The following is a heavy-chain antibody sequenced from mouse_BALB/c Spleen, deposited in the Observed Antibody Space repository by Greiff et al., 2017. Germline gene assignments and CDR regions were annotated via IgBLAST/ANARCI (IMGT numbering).Heavy chain of an antibody. Sequence: EVQLQESGAELVRSGASVKLSCTASGFNIKDYYMHWVKQRPEQGLEWIGLIDPENGDTEYAPKFQGKATMTADTSSNTAYLQLSSLTSEDTAVYYCNAAITSAWFAYWGQGTLVTVSA. CDR2: IDPENGDT. D-gene: IGHD2-4*01. J-gene: IGHJ3*01. CDR1: GFNIKDYY. CDR3: NAAITSAWFAY. V-gene: IGHV14-4*02.